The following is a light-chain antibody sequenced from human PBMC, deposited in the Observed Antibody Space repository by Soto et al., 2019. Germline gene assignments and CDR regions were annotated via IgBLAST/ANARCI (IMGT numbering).Light chain of an antibody. CDR1: QSVGSNK. Sequence: EIVLTQSPGTLSLSPGERATLSCRASQSVGSNKLAWYQQKRGQAPRFLMYDASTRATGIPDRFSGSGSGTDFTLTSSRLEPEDFAVEYCQQYGSTPLTFGGGTKVEIK. J-gene: IGKJ4*01. V-gene: IGKV3-20*01. CDR2: DAS. CDR3: QQYGSTPLT.